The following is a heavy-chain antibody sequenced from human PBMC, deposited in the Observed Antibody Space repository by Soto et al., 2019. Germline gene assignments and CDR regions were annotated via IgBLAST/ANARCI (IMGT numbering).Heavy chain of an antibody. CDR1: GYSFTSYW. J-gene: IGHJ6*02. CDR3: ARTAAAGKYYYGMDV. D-gene: IGHD6-13*01. Sequence: GESLKISCKGSGYSFTSYWIGWVSQMPGKGLELMGIIYPGDSDTRYSPSFQGQVTISADKSISTAYLQWSSLKASDTAMYYCARTAAAGKYYYGMDVWGQGTTVTVSS. CDR2: IYPGDSDT. V-gene: IGHV5-51*01.